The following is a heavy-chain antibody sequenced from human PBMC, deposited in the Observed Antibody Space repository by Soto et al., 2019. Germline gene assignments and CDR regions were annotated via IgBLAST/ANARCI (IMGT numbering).Heavy chain of an antibody. J-gene: IGHJ6*02. CDR2: IYPGDSDT. V-gene: IGHV5-51*01. D-gene: IGHD2-21*01. Sequence: PGESLKISCKGSGYRFASYWIGWVRQMPGKGLEWMGIIYPGDSDTRYSPSFQGQVTISADKSTSTAYLQWSSLKASDTAMYYCARQLEVPTSIYYYYGLDVWGQGTTVTVSS. CDR1: GYRFASYW. CDR3: ARQLEVPTSIYYYYGLDV.